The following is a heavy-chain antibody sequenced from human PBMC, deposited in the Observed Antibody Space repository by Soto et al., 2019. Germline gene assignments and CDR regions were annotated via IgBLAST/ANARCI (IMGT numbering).Heavy chain of an antibody. V-gene: IGHV3-74*01. CDR2: INRDGSTI. Sequence: EVQLVESGGGLVQPGGSLRLSCAASGFAFNDHWMHWVRQAPGKGLVWVSRINRDGSTISYADSVKGRFTISRDNAKSTLYLQLNSLRAEDTALYYCARGSSSGPDYWGQGTLVTVSS. CDR1: GFAFNDHW. J-gene: IGHJ4*02. CDR3: ARGSSSGPDY. D-gene: IGHD6-19*01.